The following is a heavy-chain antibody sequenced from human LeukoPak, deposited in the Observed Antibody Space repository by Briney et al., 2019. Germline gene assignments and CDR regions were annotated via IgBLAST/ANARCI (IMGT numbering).Heavy chain of an antibody. J-gene: IGHJ6*02. CDR3: ARGRGIAAGWAAKTEMMDV. CDR2: INHSGST. V-gene: IGHV4-39*07. D-gene: IGHD6-13*01. Sequence: SETLSLTCTVSGGSISSSSYYWGWIRQPPGKGLEWIGEINHSGSTNYNPSLKSRVTISVDTSKNQFSLKLSSVTAADTAVYYCARGRGIAAGWAAKTEMMDVWGQGTTVTVSS. CDR1: GGSISSSSYY.